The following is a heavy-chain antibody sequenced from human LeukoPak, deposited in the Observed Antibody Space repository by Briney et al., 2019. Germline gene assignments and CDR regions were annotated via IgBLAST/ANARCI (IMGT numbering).Heavy chain of an antibody. CDR1: GGTFSSYA. J-gene: IGHJ4*02. CDR2: IIPILGIA. D-gene: IGHD3-22*01. CDR3: ARVEGITMTY. V-gene: IGHV1-69*04. Sequence: GASVKVSCKASGGTFSSYAISWVRQAPGQGLEWMGRIIPILGIANYAQKFQGRVTITADKSTSTAYMGLSSLRSEDTAVYYCARVEGITMTYWGQGTLVTVSS.